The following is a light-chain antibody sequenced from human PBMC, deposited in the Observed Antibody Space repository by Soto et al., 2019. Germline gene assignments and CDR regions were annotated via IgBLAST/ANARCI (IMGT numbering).Light chain of an antibody. CDR1: QGLSSY. Sequence: DIQLTQSPSFLSASVGDRVTITCRASQGLSSYLAWYQHKPGMAPKLLIYSTSTLQSGVPARFSGSASGTEFTLTISSLQPEDFATYYCQQLNSYPITFGPGTKVDI. CDR3: QQLNSYPIT. V-gene: IGKV1-9*01. CDR2: STS. J-gene: IGKJ3*01.